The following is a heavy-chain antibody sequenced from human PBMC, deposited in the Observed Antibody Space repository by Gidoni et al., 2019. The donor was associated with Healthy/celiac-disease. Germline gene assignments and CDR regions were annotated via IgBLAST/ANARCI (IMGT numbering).Heavy chain of an antibody. CDR3: AKDGPSGSYYRGYFDY. CDR1: GFTFSSYA. V-gene: IGHV3-23*01. CDR2: ISGSGGST. D-gene: IGHD3-10*01. Sequence: EVQLLESGGGLVQPGGSLRLSCAASGFTFSSYAMSWVRQAPGKGLEWVSAISGSGGSTYYADSVKGRFTISRDNSKNTLYLQMNSLRAEDTAVYYCAKDGPSGSYYRGYFDYWGQGTLVTVSS. J-gene: IGHJ4*02.